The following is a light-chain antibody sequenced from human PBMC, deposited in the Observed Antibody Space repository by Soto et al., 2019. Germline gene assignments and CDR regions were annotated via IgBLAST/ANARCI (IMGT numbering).Light chain of an antibody. CDR1: SGDIGGYNY. J-gene: IGLJ1*01. Sequence: QSALTQPASVSGSPGQSITISCAGTSGDIGGYNYVSWYQQHPGKAPKLIIFDVTDRPSGVSDRFSGSKSGNTASLTISGLRPGDEADYYCSSFTGSFTHVFGTGTKATVL. CDR2: DVT. V-gene: IGLV2-14*03. CDR3: SSFTGSFTHV.